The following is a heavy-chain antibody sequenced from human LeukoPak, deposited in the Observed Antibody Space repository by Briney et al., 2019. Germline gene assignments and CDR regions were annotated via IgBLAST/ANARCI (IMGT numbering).Heavy chain of an antibody. J-gene: IGHJ6*02. CDR1: GGSISSYY. CDR2: IYTSGST. Sequence: SETLSLTCTVSGGSISSYYWSWIRQPAGKGLEWIGRIYTSGSTNYNPSLKSRVTISVDTSKNQFSLKLSSVTAADTAVYYCARHRALRIAAAGTRYYYYGMDVWGQGTTVTVSS. D-gene: IGHD6-13*01. CDR3: ARHRALRIAAAGTRYYYYGMDV. V-gene: IGHV4-4*07.